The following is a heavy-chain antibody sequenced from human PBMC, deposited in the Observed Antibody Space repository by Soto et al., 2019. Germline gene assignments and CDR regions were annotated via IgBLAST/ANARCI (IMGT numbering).Heavy chain of an antibody. CDR3: ARENRYFGWLGYYYGMDV. V-gene: IGHV4-31*03. CDR2: IYYSGST. CDR1: GDSISIGGYY. J-gene: IGHJ6*02. Sequence: PSDTLSLTCTVSGDSISIGGYYWSWILHHPGKGLEWIGYIYYSGSTYYNPSLKSRVTISVDTSKNQFSLKLSSVAAADTAVYYCARENRYFGWLGYYYGMDVWGQGATVTVSS. D-gene: IGHD3-9*01.